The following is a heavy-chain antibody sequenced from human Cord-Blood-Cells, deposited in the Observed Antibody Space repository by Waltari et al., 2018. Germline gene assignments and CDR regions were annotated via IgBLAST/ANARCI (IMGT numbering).Heavy chain of an antibody. CDR3: ARDNTNWGSDY. V-gene: IGHV1-2*04. Sequence: QVQLVQSGAEVKKPGASVKVSCKASGYTFTGYYMHWVRQAPGQGLEWMGWINPNRGGTNYAQKFQGWVTMTRDTSISTAYMELSRLRSDDTAVYYCARDNTNWGSDYWGQGTLVTVSS. J-gene: IGHJ4*02. D-gene: IGHD7-27*01. CDR1: GYTFTGYY. CDR2: INPNRGGT.